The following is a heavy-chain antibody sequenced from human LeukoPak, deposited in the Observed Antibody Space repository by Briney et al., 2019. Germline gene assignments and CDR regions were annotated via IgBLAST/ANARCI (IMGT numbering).Heavy chain of an antibody. CDR1: GFTFATYA. CDR3: AKGRGTGTYYYDC. D-gene: IGHD3/OR15-3a*01. Sequence: GGSLRLSCAASGFTFATYAMGWVRQAPGKGLEWVAALSGSGISTYYADSVKGRFTISRDNSENTLHLQMTGLKAEDTAFYFCAKGRGTGTYYYDCWGRGTLVTVSS. V-gene: IGHV3-23*01. CDR2: LSGSGIST. J-gene: IGHJ4*02.